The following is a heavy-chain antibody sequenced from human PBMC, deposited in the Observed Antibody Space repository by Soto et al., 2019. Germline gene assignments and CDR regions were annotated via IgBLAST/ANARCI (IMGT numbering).Heavy chain of an antibody. CDR2: ISSSGSTI. Sequence: EVQLVESGGGLVQPGGSLRLSCAASGFTFSSYEMNWVRQAPGKGLEWVSYISSSGSTIYYADSVKGRFTISRDNAKNSLYRQMNSLRAEDTAVYYCARDRGQIWLLPPGDGMYVWGQGTTVTVSS. V-gene: IGHV3-48*03. CDR1: GFTFSSYE. CDR3: ARDRGQIWLLPPGDGMYV. J-gene: IGHJ6*02. D-gene: IGHD5-18*01.